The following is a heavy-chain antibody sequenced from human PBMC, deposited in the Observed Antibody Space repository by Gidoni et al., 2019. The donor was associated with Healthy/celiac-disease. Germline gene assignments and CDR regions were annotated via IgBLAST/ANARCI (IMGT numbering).Heavy chain of an antibody. CDR3: AATYDSSGYQYYFDY. CDR1: GGSFSGYD. J-gene: IGHJ4*02. V-gene: IGHV4-34*01. D-gene: IGHD3-22*01. Sequence: QVQLQQWGAGLLKHSETLSLTCAVYGGSFSGYDWSWIRQPPGKGLEGIGEINNSVSPDYNPSLKRRVTISLDTSKNQFSLKLSSVTAADTAVYYCAATYDSSGYQYYFDYLGQVTLVTVSS. CDR2: INNSVSP.